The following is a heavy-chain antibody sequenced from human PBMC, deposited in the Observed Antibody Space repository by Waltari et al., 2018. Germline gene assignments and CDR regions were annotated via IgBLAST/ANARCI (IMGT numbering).Heavy chain of an antibody. CDR2: ISSSSSTI. CDR1: GFTFSSYS. J-gene: IGHJ3*02. V-gene: IGHV3-48*01. CDR3: ARTPLEWLYGAFDI. D-gene: IGHD3-3*01. Sequence: EVQLVESGGGLVQPGGSLRLSCAASGFTFSSYSMNWVRQAPGKGLEGVSYISSSSSTIDYADSVKGRFTISRDNAKNSLYLQMNSLRAEDTAVYYCARTPLEWLYGAFDIWGQGTMVTVSS.